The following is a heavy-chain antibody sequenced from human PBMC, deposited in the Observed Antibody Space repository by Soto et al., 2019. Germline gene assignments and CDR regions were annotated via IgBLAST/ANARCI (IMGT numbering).Heavy chain of an antibody. D-gene: IGHD6-13*01. CDR1: GFTFSSYA. CDR2: ISGSGGST. J-gene: IGHJ4*02. CDR3: SIPSPADGALQH. V-gene: IGHV3-23*01. Sequence: GGSLRLSCAASGFTFSSYAMSWVRRAPGKGREWVSAISGSGGSTYYADSVKGRFTISRDNSKNTLYLQMNRLRAEDTAVYYCSIPSPADGALQHWCQGPRVTDFS.